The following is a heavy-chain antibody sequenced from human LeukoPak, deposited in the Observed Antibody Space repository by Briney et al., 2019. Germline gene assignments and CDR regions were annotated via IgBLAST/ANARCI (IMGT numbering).Heavy chain of an antibody. CDR2: IYTSGST. CDR1: GGSISSGSYY. D-gene: IGHD3-3*01. CDR3: ARAEGYDFWSGYFRFGSFDY. Sequence: SETLSLTCTVSGGSISSGSYYWGWVRRPAGTGREWVGRIYTSGSTNYNPSSKSRVTISVDTSKNHFSLKLSSVTAADTAVYYCARAEGYDFWSGYFRFGSFDYWGQGTLVTVSS. V-gene: IGHV4-61*02. J-gene: IGHJ4*02.